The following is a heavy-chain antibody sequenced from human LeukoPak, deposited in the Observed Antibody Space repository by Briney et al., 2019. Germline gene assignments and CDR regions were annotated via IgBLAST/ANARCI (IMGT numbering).Heavy chain of an antibody. V-gene: IGHV1-8*01. J-gene: IGHJ6*03. CDR2: MNPNSGNT. CDR1: GYTFTSYD. Sequence: ASVKVSCKASGYTFTSYDINWVRQATGQGLEWMGWMNPNSGNTGYAQKFQGRVTMTRNTSISTAYMELSSLRSEDTAVYYCARGDGSGWEYYYYMDVWGKGTTVTISS. CDR3: ARGDGSGWEYYYYMDV. D-gene: IGHD6-19*01.